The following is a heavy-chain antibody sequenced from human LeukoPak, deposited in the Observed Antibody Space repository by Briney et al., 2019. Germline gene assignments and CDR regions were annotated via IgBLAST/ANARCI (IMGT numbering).Heavy chain of an antibody. J-gene: IGHJ4*02. D-gene: IGHD5-18*01. Sequence: GASVKVSCKAYGYTFTGYYIHWVRQAPGQGLEWMGWINPHSGGTNYAQKFQGRVTMTRDTSINTAYMELSRLRSDDTAVYFCSRGAGGYSYGFDYWGEGTLVTAPS. CDR3: SRGAGGYSYGFDY. CDR1: GYTFTGYY. CDR2: INPHSGGT. V-gene: IGHV1-2*02.